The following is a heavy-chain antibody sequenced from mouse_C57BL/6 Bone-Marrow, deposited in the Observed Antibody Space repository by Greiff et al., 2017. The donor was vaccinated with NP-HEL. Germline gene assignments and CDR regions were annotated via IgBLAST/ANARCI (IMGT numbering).Heavy chain of an antibody. Sequence: QVQLQQPGAELVKPGASVKLSCKASGYTFTNYWMHWVKQRPGRGLEWIGRIDPNSGGTKYNEKFKSKATLTVDKPSSTAYMQRSRLTSEDSAVYYCAGYYYGGFYFDYWGQGTTLTVSS. V-gene: IGHV1-72*01. CDR1: GYTFTNYW. CDR2: IDPNSGGT. D-gene: IGHD1-1*01. CDR3: AGYYYGGFYFDY. J-gene: IGHJ2*01.